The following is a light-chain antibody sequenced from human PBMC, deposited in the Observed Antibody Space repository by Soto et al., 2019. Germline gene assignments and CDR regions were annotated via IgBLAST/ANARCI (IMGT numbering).Light chain of an antibody. Sequence: ENVLTQSPGTLSLSPGDRATLSCRASQSLSSSYLAWYQQKPGQAPRLLIYGASSRATGIPDRFSGSGSGTDFTLTISRLEPEDFAVYYCQQYGSSPRTLGQGTKLEIK. CDR2: GAS. CDR3: QQYGSSPRT. J-gene: IGKJ2*01. CDR1: QSLSSSY. V-gene: IGKV3-20*01.